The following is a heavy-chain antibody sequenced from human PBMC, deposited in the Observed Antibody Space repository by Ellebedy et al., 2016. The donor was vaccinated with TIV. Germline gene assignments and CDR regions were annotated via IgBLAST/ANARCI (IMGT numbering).Heavy chain of an antibody. V-gene: IGHV3-33*03. CDR3: ATGRGEGGLPSFFDL. CDR2: IWYDGSNT. J-gene: IGHJ4*02. Sequence: GGSLRLSCVASGFTFDDHAMHWVRQAPGKGLEWVAVIWYDGSNTDYVDSVKGRFTISRDNARSSLSLQMDSLRAEDTAVYYCATGRGEGGLPSFFDLWGQGTLVSVST. CDR1: GFTFDDHA. D-gene: IGHD3-10*01.